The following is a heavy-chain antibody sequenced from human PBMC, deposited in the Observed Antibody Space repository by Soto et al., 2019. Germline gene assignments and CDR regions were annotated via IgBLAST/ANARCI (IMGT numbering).Heavy chain of an antibody. D-gene: IGHD3-10*01. CDR1: GGSISSYY. Sequence: QVQLQESGPGLVKPSETLSLTCTVSGGSISSYYWSWIRQPPGKGLEWIGYIYYSGSTNYNPSLMSRVTISVDTSKNQFSLKLSSVTAADTAVYYCARAYYYGSGRWFDPWGQGTLVTVSS. J-gene: IGHJ5*02. CDR2: IYYSGST. CDR3: ARAYYYGSGRWFDP. V-gene: IGHV4-59*01.